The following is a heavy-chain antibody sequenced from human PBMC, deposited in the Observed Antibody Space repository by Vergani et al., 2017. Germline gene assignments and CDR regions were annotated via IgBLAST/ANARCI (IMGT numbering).Heavy chain of an antibody. D-gene: IGHD3-9*01. CDR3: TTEYYDILTGLTTFDY. CDR1: GFTFSNAW. J-gene: IGHJ4*02. CDR2: IKSKTDGGTT. V-gene: IGHV3-15*01. Sequence: EVQLVESGGGLVKPGGSLRLSCAASGFTFSNAWMSWVRQAPGKGLEWVGRIKSKTDGGTTDYAAPVKGRFTISRDDSKNTLYLRMNSLKTEDTAVYYCTTEYYDILTGLTTFDYWGQGTLVTVSS.